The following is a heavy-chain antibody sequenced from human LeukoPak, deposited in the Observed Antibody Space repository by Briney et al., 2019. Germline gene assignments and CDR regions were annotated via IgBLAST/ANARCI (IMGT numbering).Heavy chain of an antibody. CDR3: ARSNSSSWYRPAPSDY. D-gene: IGHD6-13*01. Sequence: SGTLSLTCAVSGGSISSSNWWSWVRQPPGKGLEWIGEIYHSGSTNYNPSLKSRVTISVDKSKNQFSLKLSSVTAADTAVYYCARSNSSSWYRPAPSDYWGQGTLVTVSS. CDR2: IYHSGST. V-gene: IGHV4-4*02. CDR1: GGSISSSNW. J-gene: IGHJ4*02.